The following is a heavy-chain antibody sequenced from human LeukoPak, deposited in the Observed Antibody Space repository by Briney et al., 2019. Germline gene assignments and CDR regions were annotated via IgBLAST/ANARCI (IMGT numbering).Heavy chain of an antibody. CDR1: GFTFSTYA. Sequence: GSLRLSCTASGFTFSTYAMSWVRQAPGKGLEWVSAISGSGGSTYYADSVKGRFTISRDNSKNTLYLQMNSLRAEDTAVYYCAKGLEGGHYYFDYWGQGTLVTVSS. CDR3: AKGLEGGHYYFDY. D-gene: IGHD1-1*01. V-gene: IGHV3-23*01. J-gene: IGHJ4*02. CDR2: ISGSGGST.